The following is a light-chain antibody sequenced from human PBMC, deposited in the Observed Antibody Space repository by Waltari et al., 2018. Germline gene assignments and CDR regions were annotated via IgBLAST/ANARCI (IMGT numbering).Light chain of an antibody. CDR3: AAWDDSLSGFWV. CDR1: SSNIGSNY. CDR2: RTN. V-gene: IGLV1-47*01. Sequence: QSVLTQPPSASGTPGQRVTISCSGSSSNIGSNYVYGYQQLPGTAPKLLIYRTNQRPSGVPARFSGSKSGTSASLAISGLRSEDEADYYCAAWDDSLSGFWVFGGGTKLTVL. J-gene: IGLJ3*02.